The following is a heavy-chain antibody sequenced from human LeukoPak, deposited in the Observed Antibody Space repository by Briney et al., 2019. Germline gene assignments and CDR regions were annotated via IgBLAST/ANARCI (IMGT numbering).Heavy chain of an antibody. V-gene: IGHV1-8*03. CDR2: MNPNSGNT. J-gene: IGHJ4*02. CDR3: ARGISARGEGVSDY. Sequence: ASVKVSCKASGYTFTSYDINWVRQATGQGLEWMGWMNPNSGNTGYAQKFQGRVTITRNTSISTAYMELSSLRSEDTAVYYCARGISARGEGVSDYWGQGTLVTVSS. D-gene: IGHD5/OR15-5a*01. CDR1: GYTFTSYD.